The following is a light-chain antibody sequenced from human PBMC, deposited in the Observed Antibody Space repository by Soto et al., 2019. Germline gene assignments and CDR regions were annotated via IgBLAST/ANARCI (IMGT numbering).Light chain of an antibody. CDR3: SSYTSSNTLV. J-gene: IGLJ1*01. CDR1: SGDVGAYDF. V-gene: IGLV2-14*01. CDR2: EVS. Sequence: SVLTQPASVSGSPGQSITISCTGTSGDVGAYDFVFWYQQHPGKAPKLIIYEVSHRPSGVSSRFSGSKSGNSASLTISGLQAEDEADYYCSSYTSSNTLVFGTGTKVTVL.